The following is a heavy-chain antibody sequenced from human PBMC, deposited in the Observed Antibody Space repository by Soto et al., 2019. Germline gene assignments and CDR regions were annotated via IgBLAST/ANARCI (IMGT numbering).Heavy chain of an antibody. Sequence: QVQLVQSGAEVKKPGASVKVSCKASGYTFTSYGISWVRQAPGQGLEWMGWISAYNGNTNYAQKLQGRVTMTTDTXXSTAYMELRSLRSDDTAVYYCARDLTYDILTPIGLWGQGTLVTVSS. V-gene: IGHV1-18*01. CDR1: GYTFTSYG. CDR2: ISAYNGNT. CDR3: ARDLTYDILTPIGL. D-gene: IGHD3-9*01. J-gene: IGHJ4*02.